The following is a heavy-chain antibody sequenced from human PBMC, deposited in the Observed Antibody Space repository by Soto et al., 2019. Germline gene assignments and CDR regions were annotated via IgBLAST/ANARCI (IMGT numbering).Heavy chain of an antibody. J-gene: IGHJ1*01. CDR3: VTWADAADEDYFHH. V-gene: IGHV3-7*01. Sequence: EVQLVESGGGLVQPGGSLRLSCAASGFRFTSSWMSWVRQAPGKGLEWVAHINQNGGQKYYVDSAKGRFTISRDNAKTSMYLQMNSLRVEDTDVFYCVTWADAADEDYFHHWGQGNLVTVSS. CDR2: INQNGGQK. CDR1: GFRFTSSW. D-gene: IGHD3-16*01.